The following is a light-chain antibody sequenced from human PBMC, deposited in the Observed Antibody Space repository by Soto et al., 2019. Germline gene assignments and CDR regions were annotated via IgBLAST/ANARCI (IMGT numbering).Light chain of an antibody. CDR1: QSVSSD. Sequence: LMTQSPATLSVSPGESATVSCRASQSVSSDLAWYQQKPGQAPRLLIYDASTRATGVSARFSGSGSGTEFTLTIRSLQSEDFAVYYCQQYNNWPPWTFGQGTRVEIK. V-gene: IGKV3-15*01. CDR3: QQYNNWPPWT. J-gene: IGKJ1*01. CDR2: DAS.